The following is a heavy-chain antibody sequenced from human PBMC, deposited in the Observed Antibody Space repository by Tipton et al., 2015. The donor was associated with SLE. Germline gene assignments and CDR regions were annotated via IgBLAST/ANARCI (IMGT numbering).Heavy chain of an antibody. J-gene: IGHJ2*01. CDR1: GVSMSTYY. CDR2: IYYSGTT. CDR3: ARYAITNWHRDL. V-gene: IGHV4-59*01. Sequence: TLSLTCTVSGVSMSTYYWSWIRLPPGKGLEWIGYIYYSGTTSYNPSLNSRVTISVDTSRNQFSLKLTSVTAADSAVYCCARYAITNWHRDLCVCGTLVTGSS. D-gene: IGHD1-14*01.